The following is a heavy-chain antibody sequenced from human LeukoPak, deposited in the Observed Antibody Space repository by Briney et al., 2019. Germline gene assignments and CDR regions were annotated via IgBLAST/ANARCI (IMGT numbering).Heavy chain of an antibody. CDR3: ARVKMVRGVANWFDP. CDR1: GGSISSYY. D-gene: IGHD3-10*01. CDR2: IYTSGST. J-gene: IGHJ5*02. Sequence: PSETLSLTCTVSGGSISSYYWSWIRQPAGKGLEWIGRIYTSGSTNYNPSLKSRVTMSVDTSKNQFSLKLSSVTAADTAVYYCARVKMVRGVANWFDPWGQGTLVTVSS. V-gene: IGHV4-4*07.